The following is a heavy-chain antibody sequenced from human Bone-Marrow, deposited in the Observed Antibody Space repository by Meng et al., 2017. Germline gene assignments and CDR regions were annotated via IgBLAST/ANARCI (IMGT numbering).Heavy chain of an antibody. CDR1: GGSFSGYY. CDR3: ARGGYDFWSGYSPFDY. Sequence: QVQLQQWGAGLVKPSETLSLTCAVYGGSFSGYYWSWIRQPPGKGLEWIGEINHSGSTNYNPSLKSRVTISVDTSKNQFSLKLSSVTAADTAVYYCARGGYDFWSGYSPFDYWGQGTLVTVSS. V-gene: IGHV4-34*01. J-gene: IGHJ4*02. CDR2: INHSGST. D-gene: IGHD3-3*01.